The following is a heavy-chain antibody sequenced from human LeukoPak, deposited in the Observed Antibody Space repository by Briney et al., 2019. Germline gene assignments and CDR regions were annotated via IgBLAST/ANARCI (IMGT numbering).Heavy chain of an antibody. D-gene: IGHD2-8*02. CDR3: ARGVSGGGYYFDY. Sequence: GGSLRLSCAASGFTLSDHYIDWVRQAPGKGLEWVGRTRNKANSYTTEYAASVKGRFTISRDDSKNSLYLQMNSLKTEDTAVYYCARGVSGGGYYFDYRGQGTLVTVSS. CDR1: GFTLSDHY. CDR2: TRNKANSYTT. V-gene: IGHV3-72*01. J-gene: IGHJ4*02.